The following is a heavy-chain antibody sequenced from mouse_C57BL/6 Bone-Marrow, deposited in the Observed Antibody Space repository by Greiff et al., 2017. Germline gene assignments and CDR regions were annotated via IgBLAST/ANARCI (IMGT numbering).Heavy chain of an antibody. V-gene: IGHV1-78*01. CDR1: GYTFTDHT. D-gene: IGHD2-12*01. CDR3: ASRGGSYDGGFAY. CDR2: IYPRDGST. J-gene: IGHJ3*01. Sequence: VQLQQSDAELVKPGASVKISCKVSGYTFTDHTIHWMKQRPEQGLEWIGYIYPRDGSTKYNEKFKGKATLTADKSSSTAYMQLNSLTSEDSAVYFCASRGGSYDGGFAYWGQGTLVTVSA.